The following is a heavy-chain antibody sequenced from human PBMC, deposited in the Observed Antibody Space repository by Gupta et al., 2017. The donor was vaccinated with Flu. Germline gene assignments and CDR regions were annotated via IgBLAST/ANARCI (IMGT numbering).Heavy chain of an antibody. J-gene: IGHJ4*02. CDR2: ISSSSSV. CDR3: ARGHWDY. CDR1: GLTYSTYE. V-gene: IGHV3-48*03. Sequence: EVQLVEPGGGLVQPEGSQRLSCAASGLTYSTYEMNWVRRAPGKGLEWVSFISSSSSVYYADSVKGRFTISRDNAKNSLYLQMNSLRAEDTAVYYCARGHWDYWGQGTLVTVSS.